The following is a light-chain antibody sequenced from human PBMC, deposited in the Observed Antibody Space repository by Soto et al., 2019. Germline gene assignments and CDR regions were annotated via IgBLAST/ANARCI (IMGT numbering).Light chain of an antibody. CDR1: QSVTDW. Sequence: DIQLTQSPSTLSASVGDRVTITCRASQSVTDWLAWYQQKPGKAPNLLIYDSSSLQSGDQSRFSGSGSGTEFSLTISSLQPDDFETYYCQQYYRSCTFGPGTKVEIQ. CDR2: DSS. V-gene: IGKV1-5*01. CDR3: QQYYRSCT. J-gene: IGKJ2*02.